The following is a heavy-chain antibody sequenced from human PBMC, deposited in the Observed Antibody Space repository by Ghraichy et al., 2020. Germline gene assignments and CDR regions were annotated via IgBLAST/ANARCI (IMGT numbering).Heavy chain of an antibody. D-gene: IGHD2-2*01. V-gene: IGHV1-2*02. CDR1: GYTFTGYY. CDR2: INPNSGGT. CDR3: ARDLGYCSSTSCLYSYGMDV. Sequence: ASVKVSCKASGYTFTGYYMHWVRQAPGQGLEWMGWINPNSGGTNYAQKFQGRVTMTRDTSISTAYMELSRLRSDDTAVYYCARDLGYCSSTSCLYSYGMDVWGQGTTVTVSS. J-gene: IGHJ6*02.